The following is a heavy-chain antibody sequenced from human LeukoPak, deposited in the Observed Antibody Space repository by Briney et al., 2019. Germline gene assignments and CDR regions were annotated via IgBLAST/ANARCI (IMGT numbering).Heavy chain of an antibody. Sequence: GGSLRLSCAASGFTFSSYWMHWVRQAPGKGLLWVSRINSVGSSTTYADSVKGRFTISRDNAKNSLYLQMNSLRAEDTAVYYCARDDMGYCSSTSCYGAYYYYMDVWGKGTTVTVSS. V-gene: IGHV3-74*01. CDR1: GFTFSSYW. CDR2: INSVGSST. J-gene: IGHJ6*03. CDR3: ARDDMGYCSSTSCYGAYYYYMDV. D-gene: IGHD2-2*01.